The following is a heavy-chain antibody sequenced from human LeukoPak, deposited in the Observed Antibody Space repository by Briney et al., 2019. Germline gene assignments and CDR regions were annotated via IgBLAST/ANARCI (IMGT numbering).Heavy chain of an antibody. CDR1: GFTFNDYY. CDR2: ISSSGGSI. J-gene: IGHJ4*02. V-gene: IGHV3-11*04. D-gene: IGHD6-13*01. CDR3: ARGRTYSSSWPFDY. Sequence: GGSLRLSCAASGFTFNDYYMSWIRQAPGKGLEWVSYISSSGGSINYADSVKGRFTISRDNAKNSLYLQMNSLRAEDTAVYYCARGRTYSSSWPFDYWGQGTLVTVSS.